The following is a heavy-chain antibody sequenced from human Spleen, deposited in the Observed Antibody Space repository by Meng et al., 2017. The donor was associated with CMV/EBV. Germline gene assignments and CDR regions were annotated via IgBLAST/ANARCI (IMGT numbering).Heavy chain of an antibody. D-gene: IGHD3-16*01. CDR2: IIPILGLS. CDR1: GGTFGSNA. J-gene: IGHJ4*02. Sequence: SVKVSCKASGGTFGSNALSWVRQAPGQGLEWMGGIIPILGLSTYAQRFQGRDTITADKSTGTGYMEVPSLRFDDTAVYYCVTYQYDSGWTEDSWGQGTLVTVSS. CDR3: VTYQYDSGWTEDS. V-gene: IGHV1-69*10.